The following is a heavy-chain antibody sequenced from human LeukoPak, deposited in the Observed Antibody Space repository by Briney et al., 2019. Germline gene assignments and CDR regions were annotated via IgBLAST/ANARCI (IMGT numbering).Heavy chain of an antibody. V-gene: IGHV3-15*01. D-gene: IGHD3-22*01. CDR2: IKSKSDGGTT. CDR1: GLVFTTAW. Sequence: RPGESLRLSCAASGLVFTTAWMIWVRQAPGKGLEWVGRIKSKSDGGTTDYAAPVRGRFTISRDDSKNTLYLQMSSLKTEDTAVYYCTTLEQYYFHSSAYDVYYMDVGGKGTTVTVSS. CDR3: TTLEQYYFHSSAYDVYYMDV. J-gene: IGHJ6*03.